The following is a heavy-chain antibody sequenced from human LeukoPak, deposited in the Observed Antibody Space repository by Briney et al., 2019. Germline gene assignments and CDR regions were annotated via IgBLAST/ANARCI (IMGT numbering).Heavy chain of an antibody. V-gene: IGHV3-21*01. CDR3: ARGRSGYYSDY. J-gene: IGHJ4*02. CDR1: GFTFSSYN. Sequence: PGGSLRLSCAASGFTFSSYNMNWVRQAPGKGLEWVSSISSSSSYIYYADSVKGRFTISRDNAKNSLYLQMNSLRAEDTAVYYCARGRSGYYSDYWGREPWSPSPQ. CDR2: ISSSSSYI. D-gene: IGHD3-22*01.